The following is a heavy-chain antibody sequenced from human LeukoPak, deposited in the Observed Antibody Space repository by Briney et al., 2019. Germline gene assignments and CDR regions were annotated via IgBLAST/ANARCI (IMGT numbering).Heavy chain of an antibody. D-gene: IGHD3-3*01. CDR2: NYWNDDK. J-gene: IGHJ4*02. CDR3: AHSDLRFLETIDY. V-gene: IGHV2-5*01. Sequence: XXVKXVEWVGLNYWNDDKRYIPSTKSRVTITEDRTQKQVVLTMTNMDPVDTATYYCAHSDLRFLETIDYWGQGTLVTVSS.